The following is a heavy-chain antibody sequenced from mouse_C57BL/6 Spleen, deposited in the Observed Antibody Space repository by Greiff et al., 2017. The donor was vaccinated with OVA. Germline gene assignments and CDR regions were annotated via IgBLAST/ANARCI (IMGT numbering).Heavy chain of an antibody. CDR1: GFTFSSYA. J-gene: IGHJ2*01. CDR3: TRGGPYYYGSSSYFDY. Sequence: EVMLVESGEGLVKPGGSLKLSCAASGFTFSSYAMSWVRQTPEKRLEWVAYISSGGDYIYYADTVKGRFAISRDNARNTLYLQMSSLKSEDTAMYYCTRGGPYYYGSSSYFDYWGQGTTLTVSS. V-gene: IGHV5-9-1*02. D-gene: IGHD1-1*01. CDR2: ISSGGDYI.